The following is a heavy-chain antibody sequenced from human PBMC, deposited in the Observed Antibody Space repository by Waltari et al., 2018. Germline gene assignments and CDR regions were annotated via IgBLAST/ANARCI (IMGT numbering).Heavy chain of an antibody. Sequence: EVQLVESGGGLVQPGGSLRLSCAASGFTFSSYEMNWVRQAPGKGLEWVSYISSSGSTIYYADSVKGRFTISRDNAKNSLYLQMNSLRAEDTAVYYCASPRVVPADHYYYYGMDVWGQGTTVTVSS. CDR1: GFTFSSYE. J-gene: IGHJ6*02. CDR3: ASPRVVPADHYYYYGMDV. D-gene: IGHD2-2*01. V-gene: IGHV3-48*03. CDR2: ISSSGSTI.